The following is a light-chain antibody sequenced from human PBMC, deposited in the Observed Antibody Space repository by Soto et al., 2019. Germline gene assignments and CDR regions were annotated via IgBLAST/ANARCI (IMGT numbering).Light chain of an antibody. V-gene: IGLV2-14*01. CDR2: EVS. CDR1: SSDGGSYNY. Sequence: QSVLTQPASVSGSPGQSITISCTGTSSDGGSYNYVSWYQQHPGKAPKLMIYEVSDRPSGISSRFSGSKSGNTASLTISGLQTEDEADYYCSSYTSTRTLFGTGTKLT. J-gene: IGLJ1*01. CDR3: SSYTSTRTL.